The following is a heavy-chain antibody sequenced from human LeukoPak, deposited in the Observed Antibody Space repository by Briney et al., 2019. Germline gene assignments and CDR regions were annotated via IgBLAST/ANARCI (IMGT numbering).Heavy chain of an antibody. Sequence: GGSLRLSCAASGFTSSSYAMSWVRQAPGKGLEWVSAISGSGGSTYYTDSVKGRFTISRDNSKNTLYLQMNSLRAEDTAVYYCAKDIVVVIAANRPRAQPPDYWGQGTLVTVSS. D-gene: IGHD2-15*01. CDR1: GFTSSSYA. CDR3: AKDIVVVIAANRPRAQPPDY. J-gene: IGHJ4*02. CDR2: ISGSGGST. V-gene: IGHV3-23*01.